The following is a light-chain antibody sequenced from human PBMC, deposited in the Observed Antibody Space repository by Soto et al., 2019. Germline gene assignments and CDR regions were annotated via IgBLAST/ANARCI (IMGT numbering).Light chain of an antibody. Sequence: EIVLTQSPGTLSLSPGERATLSCRASQSVSNNYLAWYQQKPGQAPRLLIYGASNRATGIPDRFSGSGSGTDFTLTISRLEPEYFEVYYCQQYGSSGKFCQGTKEEIK. J-gene: IGKJ1*01. V-gene: IGKV3-20*01. CDR2: GAS. CDR3: QQYGSSGK. CDR1: QSVSNNY.